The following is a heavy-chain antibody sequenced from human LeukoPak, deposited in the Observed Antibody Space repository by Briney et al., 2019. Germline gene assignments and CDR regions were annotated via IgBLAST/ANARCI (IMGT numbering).Heavy chain of an antibody. Sequence: GGSLRLSCAASGFTFSSYWMHWVRQAPGKGLVWVSRINSDGSSTSYADSVKGRFTISRDNAKNTLYLQMNSLRAEDTAVYYCARGTYDYVWGSYRTNLPNPFDYWGQGTLVTVSS. D-gene: IGHD3-16*02. CDR1: GFTFSSYW. J-gene: IGHJ4*02. CDR3: ARGTYDYVWGSYRTNLPNPFDY. V-gene: IGHV3-74*01. CDR2: INSDGSST.